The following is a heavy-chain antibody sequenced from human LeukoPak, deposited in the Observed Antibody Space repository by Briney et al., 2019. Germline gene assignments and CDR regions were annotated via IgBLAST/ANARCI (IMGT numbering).Heavy chain of an antibody. V-gene: IGHV4-34*01. CDR3: ARGKWELRWLDY. J-gene: IGHJ4*02. CDR1: GGSFSGYY. D-gene: IGHD1-26*01. CDR2: INHSGST. Sequence: PSETLSLTCAVYGGSFSGYYWSWIRQPPGKGLEWIGEINHSGSTNYNPSLKSRVTISVDTSKNQFSLKLSSVTAAGTAVYYCARGKWELRWLDYWGQGTLVTVSS.